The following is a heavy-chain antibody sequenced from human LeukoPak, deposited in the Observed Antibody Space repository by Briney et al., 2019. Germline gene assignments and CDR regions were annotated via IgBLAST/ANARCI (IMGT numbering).Heavy chain of an antibody. D-gene: IGHD3-22*01. V-gene: IGHV1-18*01. CDR2: ISAYNGNT. CDR1: GYTFTRYG. CDR3: ARVGGYYDSSGYYGPNWFDP. J-gene: IGHJ5*02. Sequence: SVKVACKASGYTFTRYGISWVRQASGQGLDWIGFISAYNGNTNYAQKLQGRVTMTTDTSTSIAYMELRSLRSDDTAVYYCARVGGYYDSSGYYGPNWFDPWGQGTLVTVSS.